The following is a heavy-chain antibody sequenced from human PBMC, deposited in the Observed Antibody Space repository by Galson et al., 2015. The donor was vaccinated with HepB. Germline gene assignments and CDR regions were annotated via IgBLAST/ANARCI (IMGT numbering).Heavy chain of an antibody. D-gene: IGHD2-21*01. CDR2: INGDGSST. J-gene: IGHJ4*02. Sequence: SLRLSCAASGLTFSSYWMHWVRQAPGKGLVWVSRINGDGSSTSYADSVKGRFTVSRDNAKNTLYLQMNSLRAEDTAVYYCVRDGGYYYFDSWGQGTLVTVSS. CDR3: VRDGGYYYFDS. V-gene: IGHV3-74*01. CDR1: GLTFSSYW.